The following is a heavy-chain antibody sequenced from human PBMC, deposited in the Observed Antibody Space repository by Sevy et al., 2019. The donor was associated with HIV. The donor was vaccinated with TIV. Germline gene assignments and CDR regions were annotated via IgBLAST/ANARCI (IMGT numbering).Heavy chain of an antibody. V-gene: IGHV3-23*01. CDR1: GFNFNIYS. Sequence: GGSLRLSCVASGFNFNIYSMSWVRQAPGKGLEWVSTLSFGCGRINYADSVQGRFIISRDDSKNTLYLQMNSLRAEDTAVYYCAREGCTRPHDHWGQGTLVTVSS. CDR3: AREGCTRPHDH. J-gene: IGHJ4*02. D-gene: IGHD2-8*01. CDR2: LSFGCGRI.